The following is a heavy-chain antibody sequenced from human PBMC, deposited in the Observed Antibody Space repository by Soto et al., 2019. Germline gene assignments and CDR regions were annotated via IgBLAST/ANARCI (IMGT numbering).Heavy chain of an antibody. CDR3: ARMVCDTSLNSMHFEV. CDR2: IFHDGTA. J-gene: IGHJ1*01. Sequence: PSATLSLTCAVSGVSLTSGNWWTCVRQSPQRGLEYIGEIFHDGTANYYPSFERRVAISVDTSRNQFSLKLSAVTAADTALYLCARMVCDTSLNSMHFEVWGPGTLATVSS. CDR1: GVSLTSGNW. D-gene: IGHD2-2*01. V-gene: IGHV4-4*02.